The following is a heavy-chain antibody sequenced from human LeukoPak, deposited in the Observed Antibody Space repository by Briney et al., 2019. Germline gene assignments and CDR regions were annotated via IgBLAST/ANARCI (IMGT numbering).Heavy chain of an antibody. D-gene: IGHD2-21*02. V-gene: IGHV1-3*01. Sequence: ASVKVSCKASGYTFTSYAMHWVRQAPGQSLEWMGWINAGNGNTKYSQKFQGRVTITRDTSASTAYMELSSLRSEDTAVYYCARAGKASVVTAPDFDYWGQGTLVTVSS. J-gene: IGHJ4*02. CDR1: GYTFTSYA. CDR2: INAGNGNT. CDR3: ARAGKASVVTAPDFDY.